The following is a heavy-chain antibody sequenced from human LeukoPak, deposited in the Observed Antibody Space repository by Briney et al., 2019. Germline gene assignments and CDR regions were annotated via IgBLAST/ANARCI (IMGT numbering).Heavy chain of an antibody. Sequence: GGSLRLSCEASGFTFTTYSTTWVRQAPGKGLEWVSIISSGSSAIFSADALKGRFTISRDDAKNLLYLDMNSLRAEDTAVYYCARGHTAVTRHFDFWGQGTLVTVSS. D-gene: IGHD4-17*01. CDR3: ARGHTAVTRHFDF. V-gene: IGHV3-21*01. J-gene: IGHJ4*02. CDR2: ISSGSSAI. CDR1: GFTFTTYS.